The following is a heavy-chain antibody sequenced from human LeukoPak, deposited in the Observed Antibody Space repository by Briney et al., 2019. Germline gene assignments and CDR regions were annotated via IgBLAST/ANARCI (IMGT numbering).Heavy chain of an antibody. Sequence: ASVKVSCKASGYTFTGYYMHWVRQAPGQGLEWMGRINPNSGGTNYAQKFQGRVTMTRDTSISTAYMELSRLRSDDTAVYYCARNIAAAGIGFDSWGQGTLVTVSS. V-gene: IGHV1-2*06. CDR1: GYTFTGYY. D-gene: IGHD6-13*01. CDR2: INPNSGGT. CDR3: ARNIAAAGIGFDS. J-gene: IGHJ5*01.